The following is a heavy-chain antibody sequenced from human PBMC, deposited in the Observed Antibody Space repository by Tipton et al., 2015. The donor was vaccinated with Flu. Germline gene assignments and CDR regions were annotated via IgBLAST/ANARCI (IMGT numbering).Heavy chain of an antibody. CDR2: TYYRSKWYN. Sequence: GLVKPSQTLSLTCAISGDSVSSNSAAWNWIRQSPSRGLEWLGRTYYRSKWYNDYAVSVKSRITINPDTSKNQFSLQLNSVTPEDTAVYYCARAEWLVTPHLYYYYYYMDVWGKGTTVTVSS. CDR3: ARAEWLVTPHLYYYYYYMDV. D-gene: IGHD6-19*01. CDR1: GDSVSSNSAA. J-gene: IGHJ6*03. V-gene: IGHV6-1*01.